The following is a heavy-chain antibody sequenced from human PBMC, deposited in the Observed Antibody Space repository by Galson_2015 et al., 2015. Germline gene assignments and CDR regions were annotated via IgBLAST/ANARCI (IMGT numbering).Heavy chain of an antibody. V-gene: IGHV1-69*02. D-gene: IGHD3-9*01. J-gene: IGHJ4*02. CDR2: VIPLLGIT. CDR1: GGTFRNNM. CDR3: AIVVDPVFCFNY. Sequence: SVKVSCKVSGGTFRNNMLSWVRQAPGQGLEWMGRVIPLLGITNYAQKFQGRVTITADKSADTAYMELNGLRSEDTAIYYCAIVVDPVFCFNYWCQGTLVTVSS.